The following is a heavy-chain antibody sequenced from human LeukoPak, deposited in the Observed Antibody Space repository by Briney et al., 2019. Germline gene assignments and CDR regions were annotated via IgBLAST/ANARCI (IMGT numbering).Heavy chain of an antibody. V-gene: IGHV3-30*04. CDR2: ISYHGTNK. CDR3: AKGRIAVAGTYFDY. D-gene: IGHD6-19*01. J-gene: IGHJ4*02. Sequence: GGSLRLSCAASGFIFSNYAMHWVRQAPGKGLEWVAVISYHGTNKYYADSVKGRFTISRDNSKNTQYLQMNSLRAEDTAVYYCAKGRIAVAGTYFDYWGQGTLVTVSS. CDR1: GFIFSNYA.